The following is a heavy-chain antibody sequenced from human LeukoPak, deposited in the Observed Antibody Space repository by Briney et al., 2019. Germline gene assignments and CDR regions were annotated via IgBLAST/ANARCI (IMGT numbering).Heavy chain of an antibody. V-gene: IGHV1-46*01. J-gene: IGHJ5*02. CDR3: ARVPFGRVSWFDP. D-gene: IGHD3-16*01. CDR1: GGTFSSYA. CDR2: INPSGGST. Sequence: ASVKVSCKASGGTFSSYAISWVRQAPGQGLEWMGIINPSGGSTSYAQKFQGRVTMTRDTSTSTVYMELSSLRSEDTAVYYCARVPFGRVSWFDPWGQGTLVTVSS.